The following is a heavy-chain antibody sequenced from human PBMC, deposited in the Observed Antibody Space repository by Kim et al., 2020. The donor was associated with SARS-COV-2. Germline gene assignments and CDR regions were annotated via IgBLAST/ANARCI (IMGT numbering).Heavy chain of an antibody. CDR2: IRSKAYGGTT. J-gene: IGHJ4*02. CDR1: GFTFGDYA. V-gene: IGHV3-49*04. Sequence: GGSLRLSCTASGFTFGDYAMSWVRQAPGKGLEWVGFIRSKAYGGTTEYAASVKGRFTISRDDSKSIAYLQMNSLKTEDTAVYYCTRLRLLWFGEFGYWGQGTLVTVSS. CDR3: TRLRLLWFGEFGY. D-gene: IGHD3-10*01.